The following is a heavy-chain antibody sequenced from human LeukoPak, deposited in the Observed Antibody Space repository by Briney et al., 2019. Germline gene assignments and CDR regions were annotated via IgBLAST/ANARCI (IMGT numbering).Heavy chain of an antibody. CDR3: ARSQSLWFGELNWFDP. Sequence: SGGSLRLSCAASGFTFSSYAMHWVRQAPGKGLEWVAVISYDGSNKYYADSVKGRFTISRDNSKNTLYLQMNSLRAEDTAVYYCARSQSLWFGELNWFDPWGQGTLVTVPS. CDR1: GFTFSSYA. V-gene: IGHV3-30*04. CDR2: ISYDGSNK. J-gene: IGHJ5*02. D-gene: IGHD3-10*01.